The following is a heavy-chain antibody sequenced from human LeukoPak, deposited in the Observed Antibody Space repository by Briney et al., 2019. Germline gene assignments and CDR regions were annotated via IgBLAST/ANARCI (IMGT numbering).Heavy chain of an antibody. CDR2: INTISGGT. CDR3: ARDFGSSMDQHCDY. J-gene: IGHJ4*02. V-gene: IGHV1-2*02. CDR1: GYTFTGYY. D-gene: IGHD2/OR15-2a*01. Sequence: ASVKVSCKASGYTFTGYYMHWVRQAPGQGLEWIGWINTISGGTNYAQKFQGRVTMTRDTSITTAHMELSRLRSDDTAVYYCARDFGSSMDQHCDYWGQGTLVTVSS.